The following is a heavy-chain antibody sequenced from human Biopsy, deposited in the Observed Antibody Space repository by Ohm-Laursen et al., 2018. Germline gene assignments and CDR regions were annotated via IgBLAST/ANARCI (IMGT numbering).Heavy chain of an antibody. J-gene: IGHJ6*02. CDR1: GFTVSSNY. D-gene: IGHD3-22*01. Sequence: SLRLSCAASGFTVSSNYMSWVRQAPGKGLEWVSVIYSGGSTYYADSVKGRFTISRDNSKNTLYLQMNSLRAEDTAVYYCARGVDYYDPYHYYALDVWGQGTTVTVSS. V-gene: IGHV3-66*01. CDR3: ARGVDYYDPYHYYALDV. CDR2: IYSGGST.